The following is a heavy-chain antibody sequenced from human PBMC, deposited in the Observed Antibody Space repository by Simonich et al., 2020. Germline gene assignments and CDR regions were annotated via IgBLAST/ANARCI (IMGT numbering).Heavy chain of an antibody. CDR2: ISRSSSYI. CDR1: GFTFSSYS. J-gene: IGHJ6*02. D-gene: IGHD2-2*01. CDR3: AGGVYCSSTSCSTYYYYGMDV. V-gene: IGHV3-21*01. Sequence: EVQLVESGGGLVKPGGSLRLSCAASGFTFSSYSMNWVRQAPGKGLEWVSSISRSSSYIYYADSVKGRFTISREKAKNSLYLQMNSLRAEDTAVYYCAGGVYCSSTSCSTYYYYGMDVWGQGTTVTVSS.